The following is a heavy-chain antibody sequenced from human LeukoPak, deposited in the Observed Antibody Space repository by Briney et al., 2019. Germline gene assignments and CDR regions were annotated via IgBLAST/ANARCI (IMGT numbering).Heavy chain of an antibody. Sequence: ASVKLSCKVSGYTLTELSIHWVRQAPGQGLEWMGGFDPEDGETIYAQKFQGRVTMTEDTSTDTAYMELSSLRSEDTAMYYCATVLQGGSSGYYFDYWGQGTLVTVSS. V-gene: IGHV1-24*01. J-gene: IGHJ4*02. CDR2: FDPEDGET. CDR3: ATVLQGGSSGYYFDY. CDR1: GYTLTELS. D-gene: IGHD3-22*01.